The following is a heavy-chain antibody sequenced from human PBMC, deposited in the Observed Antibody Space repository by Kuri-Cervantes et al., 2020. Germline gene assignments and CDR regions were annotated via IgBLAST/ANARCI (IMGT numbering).Heavy chain of an antibody. V-gene: IGHV3-23*01. CDR1: GFTFSSCA. CDR2: SSGTGGTT. D-gene: IGHD1-26*01. J-gene: IGHJ4*02. CDR3: ASRLRVGATTAPDLPCFDY. Sequence: GESLKISCAASGFTFSSCAMSWVRQAPGKGLEWVSVSSGTGGTTNYADSVKGRFTVSRDNSKNTLYLQMNSLRAEDSAVYYCASRLRVGATTAPDLPCFDYWGQGTLVTVSS.